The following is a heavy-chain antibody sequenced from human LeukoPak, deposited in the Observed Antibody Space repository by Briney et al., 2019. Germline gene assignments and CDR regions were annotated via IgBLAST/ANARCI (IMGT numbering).Heavy chain of an antibody. V-gene: IGHV3-23*01. CDR1: GSSFSSYG. CDR3: AVDWYDSSGYGTFDY. J-gene: IGHJ4*02. Sequence: GGSLRLSCAASGSSFSSYGMSWVRQGPGKGLGWVSTITGSGGNTDYADSVKGRFTISRDNSKNTLYLQMHSLRAEDTAVYYCAVDWYDSSGYGTFDYWGQGTLVTVSS. D-gene: IGHD3-22*01. CDR2: ITGSGGNT.